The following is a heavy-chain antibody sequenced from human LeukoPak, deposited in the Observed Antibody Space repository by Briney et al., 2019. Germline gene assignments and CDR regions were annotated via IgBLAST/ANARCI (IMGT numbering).Heavy chain of an antibody. D-gene: IGHD5-12*01. V-gene: IGHV4-31*03. J-gene: IGHJ4*02. CDR2: IYYSGST. CDR3: ARVDIVATSFDY. CDR1: GGSISSGGYY. Sequence: SQTLSLTCTVSGGSISSGGYYWSWIRQHPGKGLEWIGYIYYSGSTYYNPSLKSRVTISVDTSKNRFSLKLSSVTAADTAVYYCARVDIVATSFDYWGQGTLVTVSS.